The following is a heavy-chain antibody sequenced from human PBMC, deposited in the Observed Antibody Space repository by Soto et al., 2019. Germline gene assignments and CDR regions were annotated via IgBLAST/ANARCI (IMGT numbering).Heavy chain of an antibody. CDR3: ARGPSTMGGNTLDY. CDR2: IYTSGST. Sequence: QVQLQESGPGLVKPSETLSLTCTVSGGCISSYFWSWIRQADGKGLEWFGRIYTSGSTNYNPSLRSRVAMSVDTSKNPFSLRLSSVTAADKAVYYCARGPSTMGGNTLDYWGQGTLVTVSS. V-gene: IGHV4-4*07. CDR1: GGCISSYF. D-gene: IGHD2-15*01. J-gene: IGHJ4*02.